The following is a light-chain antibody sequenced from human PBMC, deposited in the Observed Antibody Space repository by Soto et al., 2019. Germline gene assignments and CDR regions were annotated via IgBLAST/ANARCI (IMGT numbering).Light chain of an antibody. J-gene: IGKJ1*01. CDR3: QQYGSSPWT. Sequence: EIVLTQSPGTLSLSPGERATLSCRASQSVSSSWLAWYQQKPGQAPRLLIYGASSRATGIPDRVSGSGSGTDFTLTISRLEPEDFAVYYCQQYGSSPWTFGKGTKVDIK. CDR1: QSVSSSW. V-gene: IGKV3-20*01. CDR2: GAS.